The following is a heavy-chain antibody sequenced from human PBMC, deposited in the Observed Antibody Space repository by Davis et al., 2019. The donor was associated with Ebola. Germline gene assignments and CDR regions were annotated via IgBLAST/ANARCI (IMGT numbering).Heavy chain of an antibody. Sequence: PGGSLRLSCAASGFTFSGSAMHWVRQASGKGLEWVGRIRSKASSYATAYAASVKGRFTISRDNSKNTLYLQMNSLRAEDTAVYYCAKGPSVGYSYGFPFDYWGQGTLVTVSS. V-gene: IGHV3-73*01. CDR1: GFTFSGSA. CDR3: AKGPSVGYSYGFPFDY. J-gene: IGHJ4*02. D-gene: IGHD5-18*01. CDR2: IRSKASSYAT.